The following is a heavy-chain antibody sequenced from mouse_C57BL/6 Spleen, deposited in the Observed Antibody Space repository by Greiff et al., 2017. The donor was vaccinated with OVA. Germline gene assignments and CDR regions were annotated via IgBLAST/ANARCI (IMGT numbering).Heavy chain of an antibody. Sequence: QVQLQQSGPELVKPGASVKISCKASGYAFSSSWMNWVKQRPGKGLEWIGRIYPGDGDTNYNGKVKGKATLTADKSSSTAYMQLSSLTSEDSAVYFCARSLAVVSGGDYWGQGTSVTVSS. CDR3: ARSLAVVSGGDY. D-gene: IGHD1-1*01. V-gene: IGHV1-82*01. CDR2: IYPGDGDT. J-gene: IGHJ4*01. CDR1: GYAFSSSW.